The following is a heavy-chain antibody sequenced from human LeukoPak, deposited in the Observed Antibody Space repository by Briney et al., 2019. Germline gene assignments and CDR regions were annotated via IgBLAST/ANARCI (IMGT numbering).Heavy chain of an antibody. Sequence: GGSLRLSCAASGFTFDDYAMHWVRQAPGKGLEWVSGISWNSGSIGYADSVKGRFTISRDNSKNTLYLQMNSLRAEDTAVYYCARRYGYFDYWGQGTLVTVSS. CDR2: ISWNSGSI. V-gene: IGHV3-9*01. CDR3: ARRYGYFDY. CDR1: GFTFDDYA. D-gene: IGHD4-17*01. J-gene: IGHJ4*02.